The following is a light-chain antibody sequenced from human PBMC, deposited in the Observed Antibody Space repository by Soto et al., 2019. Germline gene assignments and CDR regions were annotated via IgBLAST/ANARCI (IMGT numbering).Light chain of an antibody. CDR2: DVS. V-gene: IGLV2-14*01. Sequence: QSVLTQPASVSGSPGQWITISCTGTSSDVGDYNHVSWYQQHPGKAPKLMIYDVSHRPSGVSNRFSGSKSGNTASLTISGLRAEDEADYYCSSYTTSSTLFGGGTKLTVL. J-gene: IGLJ2*01. CDR3: SSYTTSSTL. CDR1: SSDVGDYNH.